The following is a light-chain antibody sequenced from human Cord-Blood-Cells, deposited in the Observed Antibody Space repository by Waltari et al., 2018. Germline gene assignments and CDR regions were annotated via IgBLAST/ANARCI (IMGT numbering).Light chain of an antibody. CDR3: QQSYSTPPT. J-gene: IGKJ1*01. CDR1: QSISSY. CDR2: AAS. V-gene: IGKV1-39*01. Sequence: DIQMTQSPSSLSASVGERVTTTCRASQSISSYLNWYQQKPGKAPKLLIYAASSLKSGVPSRFSGSGSGTDFTLTISSLQPEDFATYYCQQSYSTPPTFGQGTKVEIK.